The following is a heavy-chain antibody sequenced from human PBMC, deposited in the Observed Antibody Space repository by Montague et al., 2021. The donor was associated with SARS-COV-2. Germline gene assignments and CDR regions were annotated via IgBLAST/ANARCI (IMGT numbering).Heavy chain of an antibody. V-gene: IGHV6-1*01. CDR1: GDSDGGEEPR. D-gene: IGHD2-2*01. CDR3: ARIPVGSKYYFDF. J-gene: IGHJ4*02. CDR2: CYYRSKWYN. Sequence: CAISGDSDGGEEPRCRWDEHTPELQFRRQLVCYYRSKWYNDYAESVKSRITIDPDTSKHQFSLHLNSVTPEDTAVYYCARIPVGSKYYFDFWGQGTLVTVSS.